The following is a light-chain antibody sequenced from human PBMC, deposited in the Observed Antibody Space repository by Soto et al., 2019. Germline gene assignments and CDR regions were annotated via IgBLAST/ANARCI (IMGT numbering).Light chain of an antibody. V-gene: IGKV3-20*01. J-gene: IGKJ1*01. CDR2: ATS. CDR1: QSVSSTD. Sequence: EIVLTQSPGTLSLSPGERATLSCRASQSVSSTDLAWYQQKPGQAPRLLIYATSSRATGFPDRFSGSGSGTDFTLTIGRLEPEDFAVYYGQHYGSSPTFGQGTKVDI. CDR3: QHYGSSPT.